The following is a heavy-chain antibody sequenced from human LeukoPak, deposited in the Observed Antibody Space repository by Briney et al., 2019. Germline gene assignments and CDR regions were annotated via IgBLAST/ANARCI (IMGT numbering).Heavy chain of an antibody. Sequence: GGSLRLSCAASGFTFSSHGMHWVRQAPGKGLEWVAVISYDGSKKDYADSVKGRFTISRDKSKNRLYLQMNSLRAEDTAVYYCARDLSGYYSVDYWGQGTLVTVSS. CDR2: ISYDGSKK. J-gene: IGHJ4*02. CDR1: GFTFSSHG. D-gene: IGHD3-22*01. CDR3: ARDLSGYYSVDY. V-gene: IGHV3-30-3*01.